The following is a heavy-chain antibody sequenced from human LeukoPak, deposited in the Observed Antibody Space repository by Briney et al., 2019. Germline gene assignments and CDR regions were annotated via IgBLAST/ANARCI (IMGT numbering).Heavy chain of an antibody. D-gene: IGHD2-15*01. CDR2: IIPIFGTA. Sequence: ASVKVSCKASGGTFSSYAISWVRQAPGQGLEWMGRIIPIFGTANYAQKFQGRVTITTDESTSTAYMELSSLRSEDTAVYYRASLHGCSGGSCYSYFDYWGQGTLVTVSS. J-gene: IGHJ4*02. V-gene: IGHV1-69*05. CDR1: GGTFSSYA. CDR3: ASLHGCSGGSCYSYFDY.